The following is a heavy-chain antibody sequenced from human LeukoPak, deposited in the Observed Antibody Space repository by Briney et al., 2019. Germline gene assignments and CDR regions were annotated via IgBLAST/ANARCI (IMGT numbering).Heavy chain of an antibody. Sequence: SETLSLTCAVYGGSFSGYYWSWIRQPPGKGLEWIGSIYHSGSTYYNPSLKSRVTISVDTSKNQFSLKLSSVTAADTAVYYCARGEGYCSGGSCYLDAFDIWGQGTMVTVSS. V-gene: IGHV4-34*01. CDR3: ARGEGYCSGGSCYLDAFDI. CDR1: GGSFSGYY. D-gene: IGHD2-15*01. CDR2: IYHSGST. J-gene: IGHJ3*02.